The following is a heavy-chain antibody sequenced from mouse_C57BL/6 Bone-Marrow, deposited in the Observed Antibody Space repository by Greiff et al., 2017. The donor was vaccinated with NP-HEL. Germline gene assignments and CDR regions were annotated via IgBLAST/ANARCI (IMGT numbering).Heavy chain of an antibody. CDR3: ARSDGSSVWWYIDV. CDR2: IYPGSGST. V-gene: IGHV1-55*01. J-gene: IGHJ1*03. Sequence: QVQLQQPGAELVKPGASVKMSCKASGYTFTSYWITWVKQRPGQGLEWIGDIYPGSGSTNYNEKFKSKATLTVDTSSSTAYMQLSSLTSEDSAVYYCARSDGSSVWWYIDVWGTGTTVTVSS. D-gene: IGHD1-1*01. CDR1: GYTFTSYW.